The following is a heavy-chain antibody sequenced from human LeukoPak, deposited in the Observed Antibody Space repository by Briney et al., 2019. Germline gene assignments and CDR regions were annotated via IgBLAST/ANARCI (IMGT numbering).Heavy chain of an antibody. Sequence: ASVKVSCKASGYTFTGYYMHWVRQAPGQGLEWMGWINPNSGGTNYAQKFQGRVTMTRDTSISTVYMELSRLRSDDTAVYYCAREVHEFPGPTYWGQGTLVTVSS. CDR2: INPNSGGT. CDR3: AREVHEFPGPTY. J-gene: IGHJ4*02. CDR1: GYTFTGYY. V-gene: IGHV1-2*02. D-gene: IGHD3-10*01.